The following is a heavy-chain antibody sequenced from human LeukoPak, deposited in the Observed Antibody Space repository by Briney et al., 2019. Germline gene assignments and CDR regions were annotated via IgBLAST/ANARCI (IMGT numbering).Heavy chain of an antibody. V-gene: IGHV3-48*03. J-gene: IGHJ5*02. CDR3: ARDGGSGWYRDWFDP. CDR2: ISSSGSTI. Sequence: GGSLRLSCAASGFTFSSYEMNWVRQAPGKGLEGVSYISSSGSTIYYADSVKGRFTISRDNAKNSLYLQMNSLRAEDTAVYYCARDGGSGWYRDWFDPWGQGTLVTVSS. D-gene: IGHD6-19*01. CDR1: GFTFSSYE.